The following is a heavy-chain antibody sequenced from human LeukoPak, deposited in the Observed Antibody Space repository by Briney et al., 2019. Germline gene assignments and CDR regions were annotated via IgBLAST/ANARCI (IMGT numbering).Heavy chain of an antibody. CDR3: ARVGVDSSSWYRASWFDP. CDR2: ISSSGSTI. V-gene: IGHV3-48*03. D-gene: IGHD6-13*01. Sequence: PGGSLRLSCAASGFTFSSYEMNWVRQAPGKGLEWVSYISSSGSTIYYADSVKGRFTISRDNAKNSLYLQMNSLRAEDTAVYYCARVGVDSSSWYRASWFDPWGQGTLVTVSS. CDR1: GFTFSSYE. J-gene: IGHJ5*02.